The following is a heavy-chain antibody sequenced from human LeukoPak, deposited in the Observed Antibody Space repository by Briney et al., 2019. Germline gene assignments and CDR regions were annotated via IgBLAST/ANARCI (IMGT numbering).Heavy chain of an antibody. D-gene: IGHD3-10*01. CDR2: IYHSGST. Sequence: SETLSLTCAVSGGSISSSNWWSWVRQPPGKGLEWIGEIYHSGSTNYNPSLKSRVTISVDTSKNQFSLKLSSVTAADTAVYYCARDVGTYYYGSGSYSWGQGTLVTVSS. CDR3: ARDVGTYYYGSGSYS. V-gene: IGHV4-4*02. J-gene: IGHJ5*02. CDR1: GGSISSSNW.